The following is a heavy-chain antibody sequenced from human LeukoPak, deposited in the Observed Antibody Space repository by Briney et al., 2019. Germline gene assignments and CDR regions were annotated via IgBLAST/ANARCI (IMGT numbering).Heavy chain of an antibody. CDR3: STGGYFLDY. Sequence: GGSLRLSCAASGFTVSSNYMSWVRQAPGKGLEWVGRVKSKADGGTIDYAAPVKGRFTISRDDSKNTVYLQMNSLKTEDTAVYYCSTGGYFLDYWGRGTLVTVSS. D-gene: IGHD2/OR15-2a*01. J-gene: IGHJ4*02. CDR2: VKSKADGGTI. V-gene: IGHV3-15*05. CDR1: GFTVSSNY.